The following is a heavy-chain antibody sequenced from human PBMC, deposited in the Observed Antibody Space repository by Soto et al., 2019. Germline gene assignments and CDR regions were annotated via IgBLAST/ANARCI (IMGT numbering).Heavy chain of an antibody. V-gene: IGHV1-18*01. J-gene: IGHJ6*02. Sequence: QVQLVQSGAEVKKPGASVKVSCKASGYTFTSYGISWVRQAPGQGLEWMGWISAYNGNTNYAQKLQGRVTMTTDTTTSTAYMELRSLRSDDTAVYYCASDGAQGNYGDYVYGMDVWGQGTTVTVCS. CDR2: ISAYNGNT. CDR3: ASDGAQGNYGDYVYGMDV. D-gene: IGHD4-17*01. CDR1: GYTFTSYG.